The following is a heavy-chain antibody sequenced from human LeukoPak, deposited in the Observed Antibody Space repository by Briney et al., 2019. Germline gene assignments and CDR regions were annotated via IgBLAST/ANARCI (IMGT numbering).Heavy chain of an antibody. CDR2: INHSGST. Sequence: PSETLSLTCAVYGGSFSGYYWSWIRQPPGKGLEWIGEINHSGSTNYNPSLKSRVTISVDTSKNQFSLKLSSVTAADTAVYYCARRSRITSSSWYYWGQGTLVTVSS. CDR3: ARRSRITSSSWYY. CDR1: GGSFSGYY. J-gene: IGHJ4*02. D-gene: IGHD6-13*01. V-gene: IGHV4-34*01.